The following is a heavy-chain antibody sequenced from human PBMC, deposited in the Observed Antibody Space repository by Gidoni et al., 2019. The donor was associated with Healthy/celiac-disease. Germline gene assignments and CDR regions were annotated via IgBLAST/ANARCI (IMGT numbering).Heavy chain of an antibody. CDR1: GFTFSSYS. Sequence: EVQLVESGGGLVKPGGSLRLSCAASGFTFSSYSMNWVRQAPGKGLEWVSSISSSSSYIYYADSVKGRFTISRDNAKNSLYLQMNSLRAEDTAVYYCARDGIAAAGTGGYWGQGTLVTVSS. V-gene: IGHV3-21*01. CDR3: ARDGIAAAGTGGY. J-gene: IGHJ4*02. D-gene: IGHD6-13*01. CDR2: ISSSSSYI.